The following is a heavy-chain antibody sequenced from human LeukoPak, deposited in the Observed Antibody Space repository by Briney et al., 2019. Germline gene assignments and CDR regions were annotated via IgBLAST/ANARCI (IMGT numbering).Heavy chain of an antibody. CDR1: GFTVSSNY. D-gene: IGHD1-1*01. Sequence: TGGSLRLSCAASGFTVSSNYMSWVRQAPGKGLEWVSVIYSGGRTYYADSVKGRFTISRDNSKNTLYLQMNSLRAEDTAVYYCARLSKLEPDGVFDYWGQETLVIVSS. CDR2: IYSGGRT. V-gene: IGHV3-53*01. CDR3: ARLSKLEPDGVFDY. J-gene: IGHJ4*02.